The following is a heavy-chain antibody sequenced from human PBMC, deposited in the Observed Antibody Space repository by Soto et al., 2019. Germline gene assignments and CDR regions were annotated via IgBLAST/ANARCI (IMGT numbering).Heavy chain of an antibody. CDR3: ARGDYGAYHSYSYGMAV. CDR2: IIPISEIT. V-gene: IGHV1-69*17. J-gene: IGHJ6*02. D-gene: IGHD4-17*01. CDR1: GGSFNNDA. Sequence: VQLVQSGGEVKKPESSVKVSCKASGGSFNNDAINWVRQAPGQGLEWLGGIIPISEITEYAQKFQGRVILTADKSTGTAYMELSSLRLEDSAFYYCARGDYGAYHSYSYGMAVWGQGPTVTVS.